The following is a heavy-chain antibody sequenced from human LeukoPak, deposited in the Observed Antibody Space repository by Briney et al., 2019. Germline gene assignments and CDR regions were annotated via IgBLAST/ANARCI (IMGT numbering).Heavy chain of an antibody. CDR1: GYTFTSYY. CDR2: INPSGGST. V-gene: IGHV1-46*01. J-gene: IGHJ4*02. CDR3: ARRDCSSTSCAFPV. D-gene: IGHD2-2*01. Sequence: ASVKVSCKASGYTFTSYYIHWLRQAPGQGLEWMGIINPSGGSTDYAQKFQGRVTMTRDASTSTVYMELSSLRFDDTAVYYCARRDCSSTSCAFPVWGQGTLVTVSS.